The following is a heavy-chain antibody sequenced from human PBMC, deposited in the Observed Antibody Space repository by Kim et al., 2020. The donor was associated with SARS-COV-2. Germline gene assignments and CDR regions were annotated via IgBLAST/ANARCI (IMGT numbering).Heavy chain of an antibody. CDR1: GGTFSSYA. Sequence: SVKVSCKASGGTFSSYAISWVRQAPGQGLEWMGRIIPILGIANYAQKFQGRVTITADKSTSTAYMELSSLRSEDTAVYYCARVVRAVAGAGFYWGQGTLVTVSS. CDR3: ARVVRAVAGAGFY. D-gene: IGHD6-19*01. CDR2: IIPILGIA. J-gene: IGHJ4*02. V-gene: IGHV1-69*04.